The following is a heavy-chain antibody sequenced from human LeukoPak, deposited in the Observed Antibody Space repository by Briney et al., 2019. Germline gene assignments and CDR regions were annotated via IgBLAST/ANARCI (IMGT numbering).Heavy chain of an antibody. Sequence: GGSLRLSCAASGFTFSSYAMPWVRQAPGKGLEYVSAISSNGGSTYYANSVKGRFTISRDNSKNTLYLQMGSLRAEDTAVYYCAKDGHDYGDSRAFDIWGQGTMVTVSS. V-gene: IGHV3-64*01. CDR3: AKDGHDYGDSRAFDI. CDR2: ISSNGGST. D-gene: IGHD4-17*01. J-gene: IGHJ3*02. CDR1: GFTFSSYA.